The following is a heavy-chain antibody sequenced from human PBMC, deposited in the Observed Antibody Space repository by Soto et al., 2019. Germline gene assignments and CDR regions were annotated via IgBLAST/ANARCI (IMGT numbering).Heavy chain of an antibody. CDR3: ARVVSGSYLDY. D-gene: IGHD1-26*01. J-gene: IGHJ4*02. CDR2: IYYSGTT. V-gene: IGHV4-31*03. Sequence: QVQLQESGPGLVKASQTLSLTCTVPGGTITTGGHFWSWIRQYPGKGLEWIGYIYYSGTTHYNPSLKSRVTISIDTSKNQFSLNLSSVTAADTAVYYCARVVSGSYLDYWGQGTLVTVSS. CDR1: GGTITTGGHF.